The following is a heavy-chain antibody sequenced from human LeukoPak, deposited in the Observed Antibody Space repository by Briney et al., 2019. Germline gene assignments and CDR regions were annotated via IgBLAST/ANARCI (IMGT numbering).Heavy chain of an antibody. D-gene: IGHD2-21*01. CDR3: VKDDGTYYFDS. CDR1: GFTFSSYG. CDR2: TRYDGSNK. V-gene: IGHV3-30*02. J-gene: IGHJ4*02. Sequence: GGSLRLSCKASGFTFSSYGMHWVRQAPRKGLQWVAFTRYDGSNKDYADFVNGRFTISRDNSEDMLYLEMNSLSPEDTAVYYCVKDDGTYYFDSWGRGTLVTVST.